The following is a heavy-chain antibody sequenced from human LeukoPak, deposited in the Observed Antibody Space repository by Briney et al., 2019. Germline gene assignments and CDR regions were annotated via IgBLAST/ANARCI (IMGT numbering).Heavy chain of an antibody. V-gene: IGHV4-59*01. D-gene: IGHD1-1*01. CDR1: GGSISRYY. CDR3: ARGGKRGYY. J-gene: IGHJ4*02. Sequence: SETLSLTCTVSGGSISRYYWSWIRQPPGKGLEWIGYIYYSGSTNYNPSLKSRVTISVDTSKNQFSLKLSSVTAADTAVYYCARGGKRGYYWGQGTLVTVSS. CDR2: IYYSGST.